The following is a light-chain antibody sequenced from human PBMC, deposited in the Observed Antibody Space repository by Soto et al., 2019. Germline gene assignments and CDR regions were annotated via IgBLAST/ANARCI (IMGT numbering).Light chain of an antibody. CDR3: QQYGSSPFT. J-gene: IGKJ3*01. V-gene: IGKV3-20*01. CDR1: QSVSSSY. Sequence: EIVLTQSPGTLSLSPGERATLSCRASQSVSSSYLAWYQQKPGQAPRLLIYGASSRATGIPDRFSGSGSGTEFTLTINRLEPEDFAVYYCQQYGSSPFTFGPGTKVDIK. CDR2: GAS.